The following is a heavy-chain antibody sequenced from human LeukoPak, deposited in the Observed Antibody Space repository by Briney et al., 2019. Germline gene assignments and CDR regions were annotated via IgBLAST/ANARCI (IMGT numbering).Heavy chain of an antibody. D-gene: IGHD3-10*01. CDR3: AREKLRVIDY. CDR2: ISSSSSYI. Sequence: PGGSLRLSCAASGFTFSSYSMNWVRQAPGKGLEWVSSISSSSSYIYYADSVKGRFTISRDNAKNSLYLQMNSLRAEDTAVNYRAREKLRVIDYWGQGTLVTVSS. J-gene: IGHJ4*02. CDR1: GFTFSSYS. V-gene: IGHV3-21*01.